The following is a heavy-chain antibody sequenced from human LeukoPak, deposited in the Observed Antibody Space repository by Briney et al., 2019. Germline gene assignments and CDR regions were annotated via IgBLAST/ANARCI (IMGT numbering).Heavy chain of an antibody. J-gene: IGHJ4*02. CDR1: GFTFSDYY. V-gene: IGHV3-23*01. CDR2: ISGSGGST. D-gene: IGHD6-13*01. Sequence: GGSLRLSCAASGFTFSDYYMSWVRQAPGKGLEWVSAISGSGGSTYYADSVKGRFTISRDNSKNTLYLQMNSLRAEDAAVYYCAKDDEQQLDLDYWGQGTLVTVSS. CDR3: AKDDEQQLDLDY.